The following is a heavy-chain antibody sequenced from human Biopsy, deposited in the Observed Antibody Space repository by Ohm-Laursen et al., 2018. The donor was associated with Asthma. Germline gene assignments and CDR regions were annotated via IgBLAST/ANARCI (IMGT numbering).Heavy chain of an antibody. CDR2: ISYTGSA. CDR3: ARHWDWGSFFDY. V-gene: IGHV4-39*01. Sequence: SDTLSLTCTVSGGSMSSSSYYWGWIRQPPGKGLEWMGSISYTGSAYHTPSIKGRVTISEDTSKNHFSLKLSSVTAADTAVDYCARHWDWGSFFDYWGQGTPVTVSS. CDR1: GGSMSSSSYY. D-gene: IGHD7-27*01. J-gene: IGHJ4*02.